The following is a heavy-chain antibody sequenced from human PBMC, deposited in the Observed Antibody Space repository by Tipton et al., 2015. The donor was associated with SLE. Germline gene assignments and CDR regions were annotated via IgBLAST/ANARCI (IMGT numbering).Heavy chain of an antibody. D-gene: IGHD2-21*02. CDR2: FYFGGST. J-gene: IGHJ6*02. CDR1: GGSISSSY. Sequence: TLSLTCAVSGGSISSSYWSWIRQPPGKGLEWIGHFYFGGSTYYNPSLKSRVTISVDSSKSQFSLKKHSVTAADTAVYYCARGMVTWRGAILGVDVWGQGTTVNVSS. CDR3: ARGMVTWRGAILGVDV. V-gene: IGHV4-59*12.